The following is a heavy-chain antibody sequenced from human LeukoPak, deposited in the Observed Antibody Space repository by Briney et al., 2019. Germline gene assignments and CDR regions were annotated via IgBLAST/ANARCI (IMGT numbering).Heavy chain of an antibody. CDR1: GYTFTSYG. CDR3: ARVFPGPTHYYYYGMDV. V-gene: IGHV1-2*02. D-gene: IGHD7-27*01. CDR2: INPNSGGT. J-gene: IGHJ6*02. Sequence: ASVKVSCKASGYTFTSYGISWVRQAPGQGLEWMGWINPNSGGTNYAQKFQGRVTMTRDTSISTAYMELSRLRSDDTAVYYCARVFPGPTHYYYYGMDVWGQGTTVTVSS.